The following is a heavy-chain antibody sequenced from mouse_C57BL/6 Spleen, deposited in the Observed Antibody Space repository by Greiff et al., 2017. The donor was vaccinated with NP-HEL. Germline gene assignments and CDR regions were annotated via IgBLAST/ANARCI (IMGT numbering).Heavy chain of an antibody. J-gene: IGHJ2*01. V-gene: IGHV1-69*01. D-gene: IGHD3-2*02. CDR1: GYTFTSYW. CDR2: IDPSDSYT. CDR3: ARYTAQAPFDY. Sequence: QVQLQQPGAELVMPGASVKLSCKASGYTFTSYWMHWVKQRPGQGLEWIGEIDPSDSYTNYNQKFKGKSTLTVDKSSSTAYMQLSSLTSEDSAVYYCARYTAQAPFDYWAKAPLSQSPQ.